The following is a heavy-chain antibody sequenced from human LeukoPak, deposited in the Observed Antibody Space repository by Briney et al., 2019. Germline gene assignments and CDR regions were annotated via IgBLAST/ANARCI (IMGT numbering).Heavy chain of an antibody. CDR1: GFTFDRFA. D-gene: IGHD4-17*01. CDR2: ISGSGVST. CDR3: AKDTTTHTVTTHYFDY. J-gene: IGHJ4*02. V-gene: IGHV3-23*01. Sequence: GGSLRLSCAASGFTFDRFAMNWVRQAPGKGLEWVSVISGSGVSTNSADSVKGRFTISRDNAKNTLYLQLHSLRVEDTAVYYCAKDTTTHTVTTHYFDYWGQGSLVTVSS.